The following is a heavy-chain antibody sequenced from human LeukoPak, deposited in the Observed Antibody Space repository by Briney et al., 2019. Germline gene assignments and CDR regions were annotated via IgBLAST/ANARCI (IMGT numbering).Heavy chain of an antibody. J-gene: IGHJ3*02. V-gene: IGHV3-72*01. D-gene: IGHD1-26*01. Sequence: PGGSLRLSCAASGFTFSDHYMQWVRQAPGKGLEWVGRIRDKANSYSTEYAASVKGRFTISRDDSEKSMYLQMNSLRTEDTAVYYCARERWRSGSYHDAFDIWGQGTLVTVSS. CDR1: GFTFSDHY. CDR3: ARERWRSGSYHDAFDI. CDR2: IRDKANSYST.